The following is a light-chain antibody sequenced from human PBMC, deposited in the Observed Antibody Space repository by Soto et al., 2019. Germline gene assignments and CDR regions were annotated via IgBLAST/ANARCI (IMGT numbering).Light chain of an antibody. V-gene: IGLV1-40*01. Sequence: QSVLTQPPSVSGAPGQRVTISCTGSNSNIGAGYDVHWYQQLPGTAPKLLIYGNSNRPSGVPDRFSGSKSGTSASLAITGLQAEDEADYYCQSYDSSLSALYVLGTGTRSPS. CDR1: NSNIGAGYD. J-gene: IGLJ1*01. CDR3: QSYDSSLSALYV. CDR2: GNS.